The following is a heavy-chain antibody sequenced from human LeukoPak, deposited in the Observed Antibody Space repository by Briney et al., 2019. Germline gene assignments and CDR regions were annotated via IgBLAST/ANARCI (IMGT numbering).Heavy chain of an antibody. Sequence: PSETLSLTCTVSGGSISSYYWSWIRQPPGKGLEWIGYIYYSGSTNYNPSLKSRVTISVDTSKNQFSLKLSSVTAADTAVYYCARPRGEYFDNWAQGPLVTVSP. CDR1: GGSISSYY. J-gene: IGHJ4*02. CDR3: ARPRGEYFDN. D-gene: IGHD3-16*01. CDR2: IYYSGST. V-gene: IGHV4-59*08.